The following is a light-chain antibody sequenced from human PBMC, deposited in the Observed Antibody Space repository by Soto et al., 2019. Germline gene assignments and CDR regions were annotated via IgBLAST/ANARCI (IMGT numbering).Light chain of an antibody. CDR1: QNVSRNY. J-gene: IGKJ1*01. Sequence: EIVLTQSPGTLSLSPGERATLSCRASQNVSRNYLAWYQQKPGQAPRLLIYGASIRATGIPDRFSGSGSGTDFSLTINKLEPEDFAVYYCQQYGSSPPWTFGQGTKVEIK. CDR3: QQYGSSPPWT. CDR2: GAS. V-gene: IGKV3-20*01.